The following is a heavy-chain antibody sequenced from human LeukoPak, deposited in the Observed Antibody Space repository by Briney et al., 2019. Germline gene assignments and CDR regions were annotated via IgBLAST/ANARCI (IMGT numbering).Heavy chain of an antibody. J-gene: IGHJ4*02. CDR2: INHSGST. CDR1: GGSFSGYY. CDR3: ARGRGYSSFDY. V-gene: IGHV4-34*01. D-gene: IGHD3-16*02. Sequence: SETLSLTCAVYGGSFSGYYWSWIRQPPGKGLEWIGEINHSGSTNYNPSLKSRVTISVDTSKNQFSLKLTSVTSADTAVYYCARGRGYSSFDYWGQGTLVTVSS.